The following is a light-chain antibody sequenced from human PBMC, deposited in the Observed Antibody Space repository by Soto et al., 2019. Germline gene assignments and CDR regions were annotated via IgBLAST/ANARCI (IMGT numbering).Light chain of an antibody. CDR3: QQSHGIPYT. Sequence: DIQMTQSPSSLSAPVGDRVTITCRAGQTIDTYLNWYKQEPGKAPKLLIYAASSLHSGVPSRFSGSGSGTDFTLTISSLQPEDFATYFCQQSHGIPYTFGQGTKLEIK. CDR2: AAS. V-gene: IGKV1-39*01. CDR1: QTIDTY. J-gene: IGKJ2*01.